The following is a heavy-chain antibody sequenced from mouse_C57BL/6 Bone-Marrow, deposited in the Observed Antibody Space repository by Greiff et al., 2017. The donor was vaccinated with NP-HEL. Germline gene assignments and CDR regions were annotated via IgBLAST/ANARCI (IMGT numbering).Heavy chain of an antibody. V-gene: IGHV1-84*01. Sequence: LMESGPELVKPGASVKISCKASGYTFTDYYINWVKQRPGQGLEWIGWIYPGSGNTKYNEKFKGKATLTVDTSSSTAYMQLSSLTSEDSAVYFCARKDYGGYDEYYFDYWGQGTTLTVSS. J-gene: IGHJ2*01. CDR2: IYPGSGNT. D-gene: IGHD2-2*01. CDR3: ARKDYGGYDEYYFDY. CDR1: GYTFTDYY.